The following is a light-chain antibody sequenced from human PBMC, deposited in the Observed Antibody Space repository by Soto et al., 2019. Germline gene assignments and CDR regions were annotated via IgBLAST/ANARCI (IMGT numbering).Light chain of an antibody. CDR2: GAS. CDR1: QGISNY. Sequence: DIQITQSLSAMSASVGDRVTITCRASQGISNYLAWFQQKPGKVPKRLIYGASSLQGGVPSRFSGSGSGTEFTLTISSLQPEDFATYYCLQHNSYPLTFGGGTKVDIK. CDR3: LQHNSYPLT. J-gene: IGKJ4*01. V-gene: IGKV1-17*03.